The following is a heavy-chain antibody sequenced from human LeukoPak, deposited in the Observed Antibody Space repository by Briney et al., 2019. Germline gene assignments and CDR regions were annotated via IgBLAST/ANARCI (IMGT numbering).Heavy chain of an antibody. CDR1: GGSISSSSYY. V-gene: IGHV4-39*01. CDR2: IYYSGST. Sequence: SETLSLTCTVSGGSISSSSYYWGWIRQPPGKGLEWIVSIYYSGSTYYNPSLKSRVTISVDTSKNQFSLKLSSVTAADTAVYYCASSGWYLGSFDYWGQGTLVTVSS. J-gene: IGHJ4*02. D-gene: IGHD6-19*01. CDR3: ASSGWYLGSFDY.